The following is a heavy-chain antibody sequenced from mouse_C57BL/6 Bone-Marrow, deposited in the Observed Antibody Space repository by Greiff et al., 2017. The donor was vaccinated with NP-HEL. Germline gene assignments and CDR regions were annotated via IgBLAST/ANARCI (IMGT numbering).Heavy chain of an antibody. D-gene: IGHD2-12*01. CDR3: SSYSYGYAIDY. J-gene: IGHJ4*01. Sequence: QVQLQQPGAELVKPGASVKLSCKASGYTFTSYWMHWVKQRPGRGLEWIGRIDPNSGGTKYNEKFKSKATLTVDKPSSTAYMQLISLTSEDSSVYYCSSYSYGYAIDYWGQGTSVTVSS. CDR1: GYTFTSYW. V-gene: IGHV1-72*01. CDR2: IDPNSGGT.